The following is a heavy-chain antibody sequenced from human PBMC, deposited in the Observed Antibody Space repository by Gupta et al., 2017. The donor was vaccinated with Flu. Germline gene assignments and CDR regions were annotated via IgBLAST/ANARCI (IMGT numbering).Heavy chain of an antibody. CDR3: ARDYGDYSLLGYYYAMDV. J-gene: IGHJ6*02. D-gene: IGHD4-17*01. CDR2: INPNSGGT. CDR1: GYTFTGYY. Sequence: QVQLVQSGAEVKKPGASVKVSCKAYGYTFTGYYIHWVRQAPGQGLEWMGWINPNSGGTNYAQKLQGWGTMTRDTSISTAYMELSRLRSDDTAVYYCARDYGDYSLLGYYYAMDVWGQGTTVTVS. V-gene: IGHV1-2*04.